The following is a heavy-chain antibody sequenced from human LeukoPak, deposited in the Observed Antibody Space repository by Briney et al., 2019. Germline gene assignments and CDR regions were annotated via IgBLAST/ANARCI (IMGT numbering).Heavy chain of an antibody. D-gene: IGHD1-26*01. V-gene: IGHV4-38-2*02. CDR3: ARQSRIYSGSYYRYFDY. J-gene: IGHJ4*02. CDR1: GYSISSGYY. Sequence: PSETLSLTCTVSGYSISSGYYWGWIRQPPGKGLEWIGEINHSGSANYNPSLKSRVTISVDTSKNQFSLKLSSVTAADTAVYYCARQSRIYSGSYYRYFDYWGQGTLVTVSS. CDR2: INHSGSA.